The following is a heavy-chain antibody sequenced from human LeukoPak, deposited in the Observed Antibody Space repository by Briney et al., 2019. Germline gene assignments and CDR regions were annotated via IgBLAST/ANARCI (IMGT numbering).Heavy chain of an antibody. CDR2: IWYDGSNK. CDR1: GFTFISYG. V-gene: IGHV3-33*07. D-gene: IGHD6-13*01. J-gene: IGHJ4*02. Sequence: PGGSLTLSCVASGFTFISYGLNWVGPPPGKGVAGVTVIWYDGSNKYYGDCVKGRFTISRDNSKNKLDLQMNSLRAEDTAVYYCARGGSGSWYNDYWGQGTLVTVST. CDR3: ARGGSGSWYNDY.